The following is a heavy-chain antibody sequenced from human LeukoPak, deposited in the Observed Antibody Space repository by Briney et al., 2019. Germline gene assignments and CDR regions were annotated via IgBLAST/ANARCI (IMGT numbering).Heavy chain of an antibody. CDR3: ARDKIVGATHFDY. Sequence: PGGSLRLSCAASGFTFSGYWMTWVRQAPGKGLEWVANIKQDESEKYYVDSVKGRFTISRDNAKNSVYLQMNSLRAEDTAVYYCARDKIVGATHFDYWGQGTLVTVSS. CDR1: GFTFSGYW. D-gene: IGHD1-26*01. J-gene: IGHJ4*02. CDR2: IKQDESEK. V-gene: IGHV3-7*01.